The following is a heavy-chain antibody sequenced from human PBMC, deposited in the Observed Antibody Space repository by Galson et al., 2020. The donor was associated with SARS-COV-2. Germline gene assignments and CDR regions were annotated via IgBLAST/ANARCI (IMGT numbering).Heavy chain of an antibody. D-gene: IGHD2-15*01. CDR3: AKDRGQKRGYCSGGSCYSYWFDP. CDR2: IRYDGSNK. Sequence: GGSLRLSCAASGFTFSSYGMHWVRQAPGKGLEWVAFIRYDGSNKYYADSVKGRFTISRDNSKNTLYLQMNSLRAEDTAVYYCAKDRGQKRGYCSGGSCYSYWFDPWGQGTLVTVSS. J-gene: IGHJ5*02. CDR1: GFTFSSYG. V-gene: IGHV3-30*02.